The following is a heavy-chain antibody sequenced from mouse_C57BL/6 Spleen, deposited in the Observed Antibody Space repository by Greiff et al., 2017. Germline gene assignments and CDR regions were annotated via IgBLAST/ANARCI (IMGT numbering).Heavy chain of an antibody. V-gene: IGHV1-64*01. D-gene: IGHD3-2*02. CDR1: GYTFTSYW. J-gene: IGHJ2*01. CDR3: ASEGCSGPFDY. CDR2: IHPNSGST. Sequence: QVQLQQPGAELVKPGASVKLSCKASGYTFTSYWMHWVKQRPGQGLEWIGMIHPNSGSTNYNEKFQSKATLTVDKSSSTAYMQLCSLTSADYAVDYCASEGCSGPFDYWGQGTTLTVSS.